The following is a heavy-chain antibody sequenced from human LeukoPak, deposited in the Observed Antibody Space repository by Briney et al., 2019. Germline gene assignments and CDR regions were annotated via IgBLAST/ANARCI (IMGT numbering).Heavy chain of an antibody. CDR3: ARDADFWSGSQLGY. Sequence: GGSLRLSCAASGFTFDDYAMHWVRQAPGKGLEWVSGISWNSGSIGYADSVKGRFTISRDNAKNSLYLQMNSLRAEDTAVYYCARDADFWSGSQLGYWGQGTLVTVSS. V-gene: IGHV3-9*01. CDR2: ISWNSGSI. CDR1: GFTFDDYA. J-gene: IGHJ4*02. D-gene: IGHD3-3*01.